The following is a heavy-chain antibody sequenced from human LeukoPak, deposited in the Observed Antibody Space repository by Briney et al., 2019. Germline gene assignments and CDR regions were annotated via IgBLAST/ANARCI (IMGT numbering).Heavy chain of an antibody. V-gene: IGHV3-7*01. CDR2: IKQDGSEK. CDR3: AKGIVVVPAVADY. J-gene: IGHJ4*02. Sequence: GGSLRLSCAASGFTFSSYWMSWVRQAPGKGLEWVANIKQDGSEKYYVDSVKGRFTISRDNAKNSLYLQMNSLRAEDTAVYYCAKGIVVVPAVADYWGQGTLVTVSS. CDR1: GFTFSSYW. D-gene: IGHD2-2*01.